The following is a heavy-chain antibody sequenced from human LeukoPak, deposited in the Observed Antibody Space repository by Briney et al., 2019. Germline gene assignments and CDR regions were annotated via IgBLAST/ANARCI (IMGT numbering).Heavy chain of an antibody. V-gene: IGHV1-69*05. D-gene: IGHD1-26*01. CDR2: IIPIFGTA. J-gene: IGHJ4*02. Sequence: SVKVSCKASGGTFSSYAISWVRQAPGQGLEWRGGIIPIFGTANYAQKFQGRVTITTDESTSTAYMELSSLRSEDTAVYYCARGPEWELLGYFDYWGQGTLVTVSS. CDR1: GGTFSSYA. CDR3: ARGPEWELLGYFDY.